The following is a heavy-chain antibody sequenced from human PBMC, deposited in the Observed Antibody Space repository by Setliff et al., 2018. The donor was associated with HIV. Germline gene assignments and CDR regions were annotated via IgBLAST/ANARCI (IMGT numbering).Heavy chain of an antibody. Sequence: KTSETLSLTCTVSGDSISSGSYYWSWFRQPAGKELEWIGLIYISGSTYYNPSLKGRVTISVDTSKNQFSLKLSSVTAADTAVYYCAISYYYGRDVWGQGTTVTVSS. CDR3: AISYYYGRDV. V-gene: IGHV4-61*02. J-gene: IGHJ6*02. CDR1: GDSISSGSYY. CDR2: IYISGST.